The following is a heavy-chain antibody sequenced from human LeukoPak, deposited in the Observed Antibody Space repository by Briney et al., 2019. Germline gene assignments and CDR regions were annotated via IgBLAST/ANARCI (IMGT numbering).Heavy chain of an antibody. J-gene: IGHJ4*02. CDR3: ARGQQWLEAFDY. CDR2: INPNSGGT. V-gene: IGHV1-2*02. D-gene: IGHD6-19*01. Sequence: ASVKVSCRASGYTFTGYYMHWVRQAPGQGLEWMGWINPNSGGTNYAQKFQGRVTMTRDTSISTAYMELSRLRSDDTAVYYCARGQQWLEAFDYWGLGTLVTVSS. CDR1: GYTFTGYY.